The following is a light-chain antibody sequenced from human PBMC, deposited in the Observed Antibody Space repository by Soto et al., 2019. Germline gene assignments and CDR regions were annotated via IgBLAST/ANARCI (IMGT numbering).Light chain of an antibody. J-gene: IGKJ1*01. CDR3: QQYNNWPPWT. CDR1: QSVGSS. V-gene: IGKV3-11*01. Sequence: EIVLTQSPATLSLSPGERATLSCRTSQSVGSSLAWYQQKPGQPPRLLIYDSSNRATGIPGRFSGSGSGTDFTLTISSLEPADFAVYYCQQYNNWPPWTFGQGTKV. CDR2: DSS.